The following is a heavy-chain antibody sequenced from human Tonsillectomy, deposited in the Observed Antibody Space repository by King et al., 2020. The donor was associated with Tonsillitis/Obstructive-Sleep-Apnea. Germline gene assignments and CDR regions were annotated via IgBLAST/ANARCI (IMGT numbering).Heavy chain of an antibody. J-gene: IGHJ6*02. Sequence: VQLQQWGAGLLKPSETLSLTCAVYGGSFSGYYWSWIRQPPGKGLEWIGEINHSGSTNYNPSLKSRVTISVDTSKNKFSLKLSPVTAADTAVYYCARGRNFMTTVTRVYYGMDVWGQGTTVTVSS. CDR1: GGSFSGYY. CDR2: INHSGST. D-gene: IGHD4-11*01. CDR3: ARGRNFMTTVTRVYYGMDV. V-gene: IGHV4-34*01.